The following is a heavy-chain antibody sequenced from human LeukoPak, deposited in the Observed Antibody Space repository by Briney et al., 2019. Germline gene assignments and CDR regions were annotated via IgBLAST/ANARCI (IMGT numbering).Heavy chain of an antibody. J-gene: IGHJ4*02. D-gene: IGHD1-26*01. CDR1: GFTFSSYW. CDR3: ARDDNRVGDSFDY. V-gene: IGHV3-74*01. CDR2: INSDGSNT. Sequence: GGSLRLSCAASGFTFSSYWMHWVRQAPGKGLVWVSRINSDGSNTNYADSEKGRFTISRDSAKTTLYLQMDSLRAEDTAVYYCARDDNRVGDSFDYWGQGTLVTVSS.